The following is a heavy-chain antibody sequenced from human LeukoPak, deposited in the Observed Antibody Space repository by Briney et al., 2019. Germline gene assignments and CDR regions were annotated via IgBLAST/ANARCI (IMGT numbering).Heavy chain of an antibody. V-gene: IGHV4-59*12. D-gene: IGHD3-22*01. CDR2: IYYSGST. J-gene: IGHJ5*02. CDR3: ARDSYYDSSGWPTFDP. Sequence: SETLSLTCTVSGGSISSYYWSWIRQPPGKGLEWIGYIYYSGSTNYNPSLKSRVTISVDTSKNQFSLKLSSVTAADTAVYYCARDSYYDSSGWPTFDPWGQGTLVTVSS. CDR1: GGSISSYY.